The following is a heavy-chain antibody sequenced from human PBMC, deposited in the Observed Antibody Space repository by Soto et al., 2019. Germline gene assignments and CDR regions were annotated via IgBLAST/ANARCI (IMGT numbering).Heavy chain of an antibody. V-gene: IGHV3-23*01. Sequence: GGSLRLSCATFGFTFKTYAMTWVRQVPGKGLEWVAVITGSGGTIYYADPVKGRFTISRDNSKNTLYLQMNSLRAEDTAVHYCARGLGYCSSTSCYIWFDYWGQGTLVTVSS. CDR3: ARGLGYCSSTSCYIWFDY. CDR1: GFTFKTYA. J-gene: IGHJ4*02. D-gene: IGHD2-2*02. CDR2: ITGSGGTI.